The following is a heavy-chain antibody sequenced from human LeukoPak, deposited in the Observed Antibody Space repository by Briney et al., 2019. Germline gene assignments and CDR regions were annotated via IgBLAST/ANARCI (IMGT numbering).Heavy chain of an antibody. D-gene: IGHD2-2*01. V-gene: IGHV4-34*01. CDR2: INHSGST. CDR1: GGSFSGYY. CDR3: ARGEVVPAAVYYYYGMDV. Sequence: PSETLSLTCAVYGGSFSGYYWSWIRQPPGKGLEWIGEINHSGSTNYNPSLKSRVTISIDTSKNQFSLKLSSVTAADTAVYYCARGEVVPAAVYYYYGMDVWGQGTTVTVSS. J-gene: IGHJ6*02.